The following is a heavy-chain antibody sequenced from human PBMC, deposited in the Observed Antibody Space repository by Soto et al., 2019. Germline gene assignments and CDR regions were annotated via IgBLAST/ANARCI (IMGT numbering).Heavy chain of an antibody. D-gene: IGHD4-17*01. V-gene: IGHV3-15*01. CDR2: IKSKTDGGTT. CDR3: TTDPSLHVHDYRYYYSYYGMDV. Sequence: PGGSLRLSCAASGFTFSNAWMSWVRQAPGKGLEWVGRIKSKTDGGTTDYAAPVKGRFTISRDDSKNTLYLQMNSLKTEDTAVYYCTTDPSLHVHDYRYYYSYYGMDVWGQGTTVTVSS. J-gene: IGHJ6*02. CDR1: GFTFSNAW.